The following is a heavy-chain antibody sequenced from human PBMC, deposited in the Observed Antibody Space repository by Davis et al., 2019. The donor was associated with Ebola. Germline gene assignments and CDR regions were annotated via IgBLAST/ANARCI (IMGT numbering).Heavy chain of an antibody. Sequence: GGSLRLSCAASGFTFTNAWMSWVRQAPGKGLEWVANIKEDGSEKHYVDSVKGRFTISRDNAKNSLYVQMNSLRAEDTAVYYCASSYGMDVWGKGTTVTVSS. CDR1: GFTFTNAW. CDR3: ASSYGMDV. CDR2: IKEDGSEK. J-gene: IGHJ6*04. V-gene: IGHV3-7*01.